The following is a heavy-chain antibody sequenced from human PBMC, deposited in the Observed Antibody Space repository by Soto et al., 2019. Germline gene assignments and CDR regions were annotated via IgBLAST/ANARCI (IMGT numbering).Heavy chain of an antibody. J-gene: IGHJ4*02. Sequence: QVQLQQWGAGLLKPSETLSLTCAVYGGSFSGNYWSWIRQSPGKGLEWIGEINHSGSTNYNPSLKSRVTMSVDTSNNQFSLKLSSVTAADTAVYYCAYGGNSEAFDHSGQGTLVTVSS. D-gene: IGHD4-17*01. V-gene: IGHV4-34*01. CDR3: AYGGNSEAFDH. CDR2: INHSGST. CDR1: GGSFSGNY.